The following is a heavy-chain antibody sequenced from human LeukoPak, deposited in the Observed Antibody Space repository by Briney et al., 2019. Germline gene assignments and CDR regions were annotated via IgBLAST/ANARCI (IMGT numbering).Heavy chain of an antibody. CDR1: GGSISSYY. Sequence: SETLSLTCTVSGGSISSYYWSWIRQPPGKGLEWIGYIYYSGSTNYNPSLKSRVTISVDTSKNQFSLKLSSVTAADTAVYYCARDYYYGSSGYYLQTNWFNLWGQGTLVTVSS. CDR3: ARDYYYGSSGYYLQTNWFNL. V-gene: IGHV4-59*12. J-gene: IGHJ5*02. D-gene: IGHD3-22*01. CDR2: IYYSGST.